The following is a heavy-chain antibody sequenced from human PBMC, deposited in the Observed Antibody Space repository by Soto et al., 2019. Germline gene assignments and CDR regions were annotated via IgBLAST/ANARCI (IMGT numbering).Heavy chain of an antibody. CDR2: IYYSGST. CDR1: CGSISSSSYY. CDR3: ARRLYYDSSGFEGGGMDV. D-gene: IGHD3-22*01. J-gene: IGHJ6*02. V-gene: IGHV4-39*01. Sequence: SETLSLTCTVSCGSISSSSYYWGWIRQPPGKGLEWIGSIYYSGSTYYNPSLRSRVTISVATSKNQFSLKLSSVTAADTAVYYCARRLYYDSSGFEGGGMDVWGQGTTVTVSS.